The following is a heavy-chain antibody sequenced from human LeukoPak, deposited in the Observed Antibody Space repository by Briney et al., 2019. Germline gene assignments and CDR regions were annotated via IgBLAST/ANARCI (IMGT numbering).Heavy chain of an antibody. J-gene: IGHJ4*02. Sequence: GRPVTHLCSLSWLPQHCYGLHWLRQAPRKGLEWVAVIPYDGSNKYYADSVQGRFNISRDNSKNTLYLQMDSLRAEDTAVCDCAKDMSSGWRTGVFDYWGQGTLVTVSS. CDR3: AKDMSSGWRTGVFDY. CDR1: WLPQHCYG. CDR2: IPYDGSNK. D-gene: IGHD6-19*01. V-gene: IGHV3-30*18.